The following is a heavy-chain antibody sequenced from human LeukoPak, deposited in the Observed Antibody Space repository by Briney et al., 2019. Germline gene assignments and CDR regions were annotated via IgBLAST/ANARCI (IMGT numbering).Heavy chain of an antibody. V-gene: IGHV1-2*02. D-gene: IGHD2-21*02. J-gene: IGHJ5*02. CDR1: GYTFTGYY. Sequence: ASVTVSCKASGYTFTGYYMHWVRQAPAPGLEWMGWINPDTSGKNYAQKFQGRVTMTRDTSISTAYKELSRLRSDDTAMYYCAREKVVTSTYNWLVPWGRGTLVSVSS. CDR3: AREKVVTSTYNWLVP. CDR2: INPDTSGK.